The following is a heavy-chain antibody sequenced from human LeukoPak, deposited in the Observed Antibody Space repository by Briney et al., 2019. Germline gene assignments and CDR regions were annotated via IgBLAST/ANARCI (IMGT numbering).Heavy chain of an antibody. Sequence: PSETLSLTCTVSGGSTSSGDYYWSWIRQPPGKGLEWIGYIYYSGSTYYNPSLKSRVTISVDTSKNQFSLKLSSVTAADTAVYYCARVAYYYDSSGYSPVDYWGQGTLVTVPS. J-gene: IGHJ4*02. CDR2: IYYSGST. CDR1: GGSTSSGDYY. V-gene: IGHV4-30-4*08. D-gene: IGHD3-22*01. CDR3: ARVAYYYDSSGYSPVDY.